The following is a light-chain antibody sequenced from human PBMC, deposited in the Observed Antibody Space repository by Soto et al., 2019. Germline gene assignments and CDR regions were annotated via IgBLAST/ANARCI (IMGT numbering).Light chain of an antibody. CDR1: SSDVGGYDY. J-gene: IGLJ1*01. CDR3: SSYAGINNFYV. Sequence: QSVLTQPPSASGSPGQSVTISCTGTSSDVGGYDYVSWYQQHPGKAPKLMIYEVSKRPSGVPDRFSGSKSGNTASLTVSGLQAGDEADYFCSSYAGINNFYVFGTGTKLTVL. CDR2: EVS. V-gene: IGLV2-8*01.